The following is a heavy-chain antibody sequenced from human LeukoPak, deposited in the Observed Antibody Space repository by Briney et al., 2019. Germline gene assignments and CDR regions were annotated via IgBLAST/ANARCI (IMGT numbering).Heavy chain of an antibody. CDR1: GFTFRSYS. CDR2: MSSSSSTI. J-gene: IGHJ4*02. Sequence: TGGSLRLSCAASGFTFRSYSMNWVRQAPGKGLEWVSYMSSSSSTIYYADSVKGRFTISRDNAKNSLYLQMNSLRAEDTAVYYCARFFCAGTTNCWGQGTLVTVSS. CDR3: ARFFCAGTTNC. D-gene: IGHD1-1*01. V-gene: IGHV3-48*01.